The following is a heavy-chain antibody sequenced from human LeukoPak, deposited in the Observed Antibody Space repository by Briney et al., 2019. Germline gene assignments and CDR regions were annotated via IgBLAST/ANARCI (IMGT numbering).Heavy chain of an antibody. J-gene: IGHJ3*02. CDR1: GFTFSSYS. D-gene: IGHD2-2*01. CDR3: ARPQLLSPFDI. CDR2: ISSSSSYI. Sequence: GGSLRLSCAASGFTFSSYSMNWVRQAPGKGLEWVSSISSSSSYIYYADSMKGRFTISRDNAKNSLYLQMNSLRAEDTAVYYCARPQLLSPFDIWGQGTMVTVSS. V-gene: IGHV3-21*01.